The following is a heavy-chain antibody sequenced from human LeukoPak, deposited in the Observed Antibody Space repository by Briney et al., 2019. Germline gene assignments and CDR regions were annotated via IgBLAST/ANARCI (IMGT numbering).Heavy chain of an antibody. V-gene: IGHV1-8*03. CDR1: GYTFTSYG. CDR3: ARALSEYSSSRNYYMDV. D-gene: IGHD6-6*01. CDR2: MNPNSGNT. Sequence: GASVKVSCKASGYTFTSYGINWVRQATGQGLEWMGWMNPNSGNTGYAQKFQGRVTITRNTSISTAYMELSSLRSEDTAVYYCARALSEYSSSRNYYMDVWGKGTTVTVSS. J-gene: IGHJ6*03.